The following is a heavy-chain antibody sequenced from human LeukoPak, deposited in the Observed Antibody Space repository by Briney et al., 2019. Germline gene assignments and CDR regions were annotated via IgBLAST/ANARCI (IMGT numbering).Heavy chain of an antibody. CDR2: ISGSGGST. Sequence: PRGSLRLSCAASGFTFSSYAMSWVRQAPGKGLEWVSGISGSGGSTYYADSVKGRFTISRDNSKNMLYLQMNSLRAEDTAVYYCAKDRKYCSSTSCPYYFDYWGQGTLVTVSS. D-gene: IGHD2-2*01. J-gene: IGHJ4*02. CDR1: GFTFSSYA. V-gene: IGHV3-23*01. CDR3: AKDRKYCSSTSCPYYFDY.